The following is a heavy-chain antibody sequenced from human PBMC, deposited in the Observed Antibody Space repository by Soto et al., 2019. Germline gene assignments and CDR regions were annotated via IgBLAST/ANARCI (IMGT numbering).Heavy chain of an antibody. CDR2: ITWNSRVL. D-gene: IGHD3-3*01. V-gene: IGHV3-9*01. CDR3: AKGRYDFWSPYYFDS. Sequence: PGGSLRLCCVGTGLNVDYFAMHWVRQAPGKGLEWVSGITWNSRVLAYADSVKGRFTISRDNARNSLYLQMDSLRDEDTALYYCAKGRYDFWSPYYFDSWGQGTLVTVSS. J-gene: IGHJ4*02. CDR1: GLNVDYFA.